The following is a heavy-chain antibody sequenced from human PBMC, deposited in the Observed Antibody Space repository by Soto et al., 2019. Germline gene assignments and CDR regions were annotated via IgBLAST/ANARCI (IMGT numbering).Heavy chain of an antibody. CDR3: VKEESSGWPTFDY. J-gene: IGHJ4*02. V-gene: IGHV3-43*01. Sequence: PGGSLRLSCAASGFTFNDYSMHWVRQPAGKGLEWVSLVTRDGGSTSYVDSVKGRFTISRDNSKNSLYLQMNSLRAEDSALYYCVKEESSGWPTFDYWGQGTLVTVSS. CDR2: VTRDGGST. CDR1: GFTFNDYS. D-gene: IGHD6-19*01.